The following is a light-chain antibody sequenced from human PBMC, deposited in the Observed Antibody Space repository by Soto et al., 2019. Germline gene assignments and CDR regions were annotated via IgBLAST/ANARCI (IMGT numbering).Light chain of an antibody. J-gene: IGLJ2*01. CDR3: SSYTTSSTLV. CDR1: SSDVGGYNY. Sequence: QSALTQPASVSGSPGQSITISCTGTSSDVGGYNYVSWYQHHPGKAPKLVIYDATNRPSGVSNRFSGSKSANTASLTISGLQAEDEAYYYCSSYTTSSTLVFGGGTKLTVL. CDR2: DAT. V-gene: IGLV2-14*03.